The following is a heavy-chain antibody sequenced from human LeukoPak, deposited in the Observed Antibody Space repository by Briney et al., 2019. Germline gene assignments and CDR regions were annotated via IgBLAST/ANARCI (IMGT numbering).Heavy chain of an antibody. J-gene: IGHJ4*02. CDR3: ARLGGYSYGSSYYFDY. CDR1: GRSISSSNYY. Sequence: WETLSLTCTVSGRSISSSNYYWGWIRQPPGKGLEWIGNIFYSGNTYYNPSLKSRVTISVDTSKNQFSLRLSSVTAADTAVYYCARLGGYSYGSSYYFDYWGQGTLVTVSS. D-gene: IGHD5-18*01. V-gene: IGHV4-39*01. CDR2: IFYSGNT.